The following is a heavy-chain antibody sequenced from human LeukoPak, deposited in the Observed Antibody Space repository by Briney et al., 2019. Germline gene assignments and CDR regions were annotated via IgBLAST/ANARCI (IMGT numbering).Heavy chain of an antibody. V-gene: IGHV3-23*01. Sequence: SGGSLRLSCAASGSTFSSYGMSWVRQAPGKGLEWVSAFSGRYGSIYCADSVKGRFRISSDNSKNTLHLQMNSLRAEDTAIYYCAKSGGVRFDPWGQGTLVTVSS. CDR3: AKSGGVRFDP. J-gene: IGHJ5*02. CDR2: FSGRYGSI. CDR1: GSTFSSYG. D-gene: IGHD3-16*01.